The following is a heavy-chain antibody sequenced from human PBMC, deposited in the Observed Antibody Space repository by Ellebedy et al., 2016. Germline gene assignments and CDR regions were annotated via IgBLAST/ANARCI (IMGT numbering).Heavy chain of an antibody. CDR2: ISSSSSYI. J-gene: IGHJ3*02. CDR3: ARKRTNWGYPQSPLDI. V-gene: IGHV3-11*06. CDR1: GFTFSDYY. D-gene: IGHD7-27*01. Sequence: GGSLRLSCAASGFTFSDYYMSWIRQAPGKGLEWISHISSSSSYINYADSVKGRFTISRDNAKISLYLQMNSLRAEDTAVYYCARKRTNWGYPQSPLDIWGQGTMVTVSS.